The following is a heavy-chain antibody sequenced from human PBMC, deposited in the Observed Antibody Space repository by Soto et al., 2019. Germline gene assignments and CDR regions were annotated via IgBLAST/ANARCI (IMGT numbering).Heavy chain of an antibody. D-gene: IGHD1-26*01. CDR1: GFTFNSYG. V-gene: IGHV3-30*03. Sequence: QVQLVESGGGVVQPGRSLRLSCAASGFTFNSYGMHWVRQGPGNGLEWVAFISYDSTKTYYADSVKGRFTISRDNSNSALYVQLNSLTGEDTAVYYCARTRSAWSDFHYYYLDVWGQGTTVTVSS. CDR2: ISYDSTKT. CDR3: ARTRSAWSDFHYYYLDV. J-gene: IGHJ6*02.